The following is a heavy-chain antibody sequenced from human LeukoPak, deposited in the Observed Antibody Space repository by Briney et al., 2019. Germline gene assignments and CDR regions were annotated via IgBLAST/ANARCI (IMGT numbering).Heavy chain of an antibody. V-gene: IGHV4-34*01. CDR2: INHSGST. J-gene: IGHJ5*02. Sequence: SETLSLTCTVSGDSISRYYWSWIRQPPGKGLEWIGEINHSGSTNYNPSLKSRVTISVDTSKNQFSLKLSSVTAADTAVYYCARGLSSPIDPWGQGTLVTVSS. CDR1: GDSISRYY. CDR3: ARGLSSPIDP.